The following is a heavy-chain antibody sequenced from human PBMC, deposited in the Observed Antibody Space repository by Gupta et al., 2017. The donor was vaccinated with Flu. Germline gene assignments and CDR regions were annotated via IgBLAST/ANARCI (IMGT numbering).Heavy chain of an antibody. J-gene: IGHJ4*02. CDR1: AFTFSSYG. V-gene: IGHV3-30*18. CDR2: ISYDGSNK. CDR3: AKGAIFGVVTDGVFDY. D-gene: IGHD3-3*01. Sequence: QVQLVESGGGVVQPGRSLSLSCAASAFTFSSYGMHWVRQAPGKGLEWVAVISYDGSNKYYADSVKGRLTISRDNSKNTLYLQMNSLRAEDTAVYYCAKGAIFGVVTDGVFDYWGQGTLVTVSS.